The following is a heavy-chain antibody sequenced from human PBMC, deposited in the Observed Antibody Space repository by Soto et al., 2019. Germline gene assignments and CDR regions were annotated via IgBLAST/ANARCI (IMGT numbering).Heavy chain of an antibody. Sequence: PSETLSLTCTVSDGSVSSGSYYWTWIRQPPGKGLEWIGYFYSSGSTLYNPSLKSRVIISVDTSMNQFSLKLSSVTAADTAVYYCARDSLAFFDFWGQGTPVTVSS. CDR1: DGSVSSGSYY. J-gene: IGHJ4*02. CDR2: FYSSGST. D-gene: IGHD5-12*01. CDR3: ARDSLAFFDF. V-gene: IGHV4-61*01.